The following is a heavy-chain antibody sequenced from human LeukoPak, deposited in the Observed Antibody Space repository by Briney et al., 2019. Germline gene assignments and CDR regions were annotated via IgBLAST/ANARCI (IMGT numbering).Heavy chain of an antibody. CDR1: GYSFTTYW. CDR3: ARLRDTDMPGYYYYMDV. Sequence: GESLKISCKGSGYSFTTYWIGWVRQMPGKGLEWMGIIYPGDSDTRYSPSFQGQVTISADKSISTAYLQWSSLKASDTATYYCARLRDTDMPGYYYYMDVWGKGTTVTVSS. V-gene: IGHV5-51*01. J-gene: IGHJ6*03. CDR2: IYPGDSDT. D-gene: IGHD5-18*01.